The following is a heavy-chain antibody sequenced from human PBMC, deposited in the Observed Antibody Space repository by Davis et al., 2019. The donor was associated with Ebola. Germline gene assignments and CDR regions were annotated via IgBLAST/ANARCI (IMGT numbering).Heavy chain of an antibody. CDR2: ISSSSSYT. J-gene: IGHJ4*02. Sequence: GESLKISCAASGFTFSDYYMSWIRQAPGKGLEWVSYISSSSSYTNYADSVKGRFTISRDNAKNSLYLQMNSLRAEDTAVYYCAKKAKIQLWSYYFDYWGQGTLVTVSS. CDR3: AKKAKIQLWSYYFDY. D-gene: IGHD5-18*01. CDR1: GFTFSDYY. V-gene: IGHV3-11*06.